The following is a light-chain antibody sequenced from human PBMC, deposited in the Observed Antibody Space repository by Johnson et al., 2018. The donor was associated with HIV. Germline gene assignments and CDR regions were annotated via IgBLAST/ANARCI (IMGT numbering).Light chain of an antibody. CDR1: SSNIGNNH. Sequence: QSVLTQPPSVSAAPGQKVSISCSGSSSNIGNNHVSWYQQFPGAAPKLLIYEDKKRPPGSPDRFSGSKSGTSATLGITALQTGDEADYYCATWVGSLTIGGVFGTGTKVTVL. CDR3: ATWVGSLTIGGV. J-gene: IGLJ1*01. CDR2: EDK. V-gene: IGLV1-51*02.